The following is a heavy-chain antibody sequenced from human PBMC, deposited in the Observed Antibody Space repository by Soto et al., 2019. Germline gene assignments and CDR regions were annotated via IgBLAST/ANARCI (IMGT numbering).Heavy chain of an antibody. CDR3: ARVGRGVYGMDV. CDR2: ITSDSSTI. J-gene: IGHJ6*02. D-gene: IGHD2-8*01. Sequence: GGSLRLSCAHSGFTFSSYSINWVRQAPGKGLEWFSYITSDSSTISYADSVKGRFTVSRDNAKNSLYLQMNSLRDEDTAVYYCARVGRGVYGMDVWGQGTSVTVS. V-gene: IGHV3-48*02. CDR1: GFTFSSYS.